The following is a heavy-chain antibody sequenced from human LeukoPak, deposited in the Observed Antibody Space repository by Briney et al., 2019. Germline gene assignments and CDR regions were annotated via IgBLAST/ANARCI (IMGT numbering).Heavy chain of an antibody. D-gene: IGHD3-22*01. CDR1: GFTFSSYA. J-gene: IGHJ4*02. V-gene: IGHV3-30-3*01. CDR2: ISYDGSNK. CDR3: PRERYYYDSSGSYYFDY. Sequence: PGRSLRLPCAASGFTFSSYAMHWVRQAPGKGLEWVAVISYDGSNKYYADSVKGRFTISRDNSKNTLYLQMNSLRAEDTAVYYCPRERYYYDSSGSYYFDYWGQGTLVTVSS.